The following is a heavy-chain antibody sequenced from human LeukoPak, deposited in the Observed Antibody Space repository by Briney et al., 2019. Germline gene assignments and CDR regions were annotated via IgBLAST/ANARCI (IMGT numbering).Heavy chain of an antibody. J-gene: IGHJ6*03. V-gene: IGHV3-30-3*01. CDR3: AREDWVTGPTGYHYYYYMDV. D-gene: IGHD1-20*01. CDR1: GFTFSSYA. CDR2: ISYDGSNK. Sequence: GGSLRLSCAASGFTFSSYAMHWVRQAPGKGLEWVAVISYDGSNKYYADSVKGRFTISRDNSKNTLYLQMNSLRAEDTAVYYRAREDWVTGPTGYHYYYYMDVWGKGTTVTVSS.